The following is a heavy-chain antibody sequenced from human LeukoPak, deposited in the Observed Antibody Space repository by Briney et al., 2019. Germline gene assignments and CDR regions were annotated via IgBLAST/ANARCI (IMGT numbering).Heavy chain of an antibody. CDR3: ARGRIAKIVVVHSFSYGMDV. CDR1: GGSFTDYF. CDR2: INDYTGDT. V-gene: IGHV4-34*01. J-gene: IGHJ6*02. Sequence: PLETLSLTCTVFGGSFTDYFWTWIRHSPGKGLEWIGEINDYTGDTNYNPSLNSRVSISLEKSKNQFSLELRSVTAADTAVYYCARGRIAKIVVVHSFSYGMDVWGQGTTVTVSS. D-gene: IGHD3-22*01.